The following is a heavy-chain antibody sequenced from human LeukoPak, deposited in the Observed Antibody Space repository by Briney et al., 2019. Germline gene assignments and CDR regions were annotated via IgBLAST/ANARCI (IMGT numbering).Heavy chain of an antibody. V-gene: IGHV4-39*07. CDR2: IYYSGST. D-gene: IGHD1-14*01. CDR3: ARLNKPGWFDP. CDR1: GGSISTSSYS. J-gene: IGHJ5*02. Sequence: SETLSLTCTVSGGSISTSSYSWGWIRQPPGKGLEWIGSIYYSGSTYYNPSLKSRVTISVDTSKNQFSLKLTSMTAADTAVYYCARLNKPGWFDPWGQGTLVTVSS.